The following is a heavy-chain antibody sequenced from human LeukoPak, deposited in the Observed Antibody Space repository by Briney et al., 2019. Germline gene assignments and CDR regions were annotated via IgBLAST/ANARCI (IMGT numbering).Heavy chain of an antibody. CDR2: IIPIFGTA. CDR1: GYTFTSYG. V-gene: IGHV1-69*13. Sequence: SVKVSCKASGYTFTSYGITWVRQAPGQGLEWMGGIIPIFGTANYAQKFQGRVTITADESTSTAYMELSSLRSEDTAVYYCARVGYYDSSGYYPFDYWGQGTLVTVSS. CDR3: ARVGYYDSSGYYPFDY. J-gene: IGHJ4*02. D-gene: IGHD3-22*01.